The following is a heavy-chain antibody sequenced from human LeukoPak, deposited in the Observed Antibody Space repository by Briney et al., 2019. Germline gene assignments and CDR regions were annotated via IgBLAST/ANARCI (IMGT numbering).Heavy chain of an antibody. V-gene: IGHV4-34*01. J-gene: IGHJ5*02. CDR1: GGSFSGYY. Sequence: SETLSLTCAVYGGSFSGYYWSWIRQPPGKGLEWIGEINHSGSTNYNPSLKSRVTISVDTSKNQFSLKLSSVTAADTAVYYCARDGGSYHNWFDPWGQGTLVTVSS. CDR3: ARDGGSYHNWFDP. D-gene: IGHD1-26*01. CDR2: INHSGST.